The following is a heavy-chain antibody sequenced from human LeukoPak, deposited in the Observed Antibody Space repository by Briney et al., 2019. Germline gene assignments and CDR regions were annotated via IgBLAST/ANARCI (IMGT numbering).Heavy chain of an antibody. Sequence: PSETLSLTCTDSGGSIRSGGYYWSWIRQHPGKGLEWIGYIYYSGSTYYNPSLKSRVTISVDTSKNQFSLKLSSVTAADTAVYYCARGMHYYGSGSDYFDYWGQGTLVTVSS. CDR3: ARGMHYYGSGSDYFDY. CDR1: GGSIRSGGYY. CDR2: IYYSGST. J-gene: IGHJ4*02. V-gene: IGHV4-31*03. D-gene: IGHD3-10*01.